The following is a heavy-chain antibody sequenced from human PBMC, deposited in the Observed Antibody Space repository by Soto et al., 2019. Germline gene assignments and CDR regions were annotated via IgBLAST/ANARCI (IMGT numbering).Heavy chain of an antibody. Sequence: QVQLVESGGGLVKPGGSLRLSCAASGFTFSDYYMSWIRQAPGKGLEWVSYISSSSSYTNYADSVKGRFTISRDNAKNSLYLQMNSLRAEDTDVYYCARSLGDYSNFEFDYWGQGTLVTVSS. V-gene: IGHV3-11*06. D-gene: IGHD4-4*01. J-gene: IGHJ4*02. CDR3: ARSLGDYSNFEFDY. CDR2: ISSSSSYT. CDR1: GFTFSDYY.